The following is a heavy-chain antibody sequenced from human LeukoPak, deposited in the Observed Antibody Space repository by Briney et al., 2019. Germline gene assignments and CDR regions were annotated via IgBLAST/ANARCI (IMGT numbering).Heavy chain of an antibody. CDR2: IIPIFGTA. CDR3: ASQTGYCSGGSCKYEPGLS. Sequence: ASVKVSCKASGGTFSSYAISWVRQAPGQGLEWMGGIIPIFGTANYAQKFQGRVTITADESTSTAYMELSSLRSDDTAVYYCASQTGYCSGGSCKYEPGLSWGQGTLVTVSS. D-gene: IGHD2-15*01. J-gene: IGHJ5*02. V-gene: IGHV1-69*13. CDR1: GGTFSSYA.